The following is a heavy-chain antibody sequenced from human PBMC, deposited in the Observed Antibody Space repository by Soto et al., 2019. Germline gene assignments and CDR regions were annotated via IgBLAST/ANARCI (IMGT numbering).Heavy chain of an antibody. CDR1: GGSISSSYW. D-gene: IGHD3-10*01. J-gene: IGHJ4*02. CDR3: ARDQNGSGNYYTRYFDY. CDR2: IYHSGST. V-gene: IGHV4-4*02. Sequence: SETLSLTCTVSGGSISSSYWWSWVRQYPGKGLEWIGEIYHSGSTNYNPSLKSRVTISVDKSKNQFSLNLSSVTAADTAVYYCARDQNGSGNYYTRYFDYWGQGTLVTVSS.